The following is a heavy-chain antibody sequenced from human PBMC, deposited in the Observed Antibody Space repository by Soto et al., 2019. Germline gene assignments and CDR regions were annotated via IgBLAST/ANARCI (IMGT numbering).Heavy chain of an antibody. CDR1: GYTFTGYY. V-gene: IGHV1-2*05. Sequence: ASVKVSCKASGYTFTGYYIHWVRQAPGQGLEGMGRINPDTGDTDYAQKFQGRVTMTRDTSISTAYMELSRLRSDDTGVYDCARDGCSTSDYWGQGTLVTVSS. CDR2: INPDTGDT. D-gene: IGHD5-18*01. CDR3: ARDGCSTSDY. J-gene: IGHJ4*02.